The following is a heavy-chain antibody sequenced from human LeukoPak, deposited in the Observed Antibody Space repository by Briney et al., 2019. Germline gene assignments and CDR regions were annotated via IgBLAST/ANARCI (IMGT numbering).Heavy chain of an antibody. J-gene: IGHJ4*02. CDR1: DDSISSYY. Sequence: PSETLSLTCTVSDDSISSYYWSWIRQPPGKGLEWIGYIYYSGSTNYNPSLKSRVTISVDRSRNQLSLKLSSATAADTAVYHCARAKKAVAGFFDYWGQGTLVTVSS. CDR3: ARAKKAVAGFFDY. D-gene: IGHD6-19*01. CDR2: IYYSGST. V-gene: IGHV4-59*01.